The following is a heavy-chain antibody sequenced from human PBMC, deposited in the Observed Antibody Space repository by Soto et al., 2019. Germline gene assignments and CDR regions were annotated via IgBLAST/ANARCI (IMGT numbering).Heavy chain of an antibody. CDR2: IKKDGSEK. J-gene: IGHJ4*02. D-gene: IGHD5-12*01. CDR1: GFTFSNYW. V-gene: IGHV3-7*01. Sequence: GGSLRLSCAASGFTFSNYWLSWVRQAPGKGLEWVANIKKDGSEKYYVGSVVGRFTISRDNAENSPYLQVNSLRAEDTAVYYCARLYLAATITSLDYWGQGTLVTVSS. CDR3: ARLYLAATITSLDY.